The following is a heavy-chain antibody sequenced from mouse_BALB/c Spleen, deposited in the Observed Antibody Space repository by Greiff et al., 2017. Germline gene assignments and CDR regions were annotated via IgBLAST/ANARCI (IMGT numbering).Heavy chain of an antibody. D-gene: IGHD2-1*01. V-gene: IGHV1S22*01. J-gene: IGHJ4*01. CDR1: GYTFTSYW. CDR3: TRGKIYYGNRYAMDD. CDR2: IYPGSGST. Sequence: LQQPGSELVRPGASVKLSCKASGYTFTSYWMHWVKQRPGQGLEWIGNIYPGSGSTNYDEKFKSKATLTVDTSSSTAYMQLSSLTSEDSAVYYCTRGKIYYGNRYAMDDWGQGTSVTVSS.